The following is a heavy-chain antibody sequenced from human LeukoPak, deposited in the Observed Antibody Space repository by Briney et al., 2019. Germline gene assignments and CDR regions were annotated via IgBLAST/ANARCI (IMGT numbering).Heavy chain of an antibody. J-gene: IGHJ4*02. Sequence: GGSLRLSCAASGFTFSLFAMHWVRQAPGKGLEWVSAISGSGGATYHADADSVKGRFTISRDNSKNALYLEINNLRAEDTAVYYCAKDGYNNDSSGHFDYWGQGTLVTVSS. V-gene: IGHV3-23*01. CDR3: AKDGYNNDSSGHFDY. CDR2: ISGSGGAT. D-gene: IGHD3-22*01. CDR1: GFTFSLFA.